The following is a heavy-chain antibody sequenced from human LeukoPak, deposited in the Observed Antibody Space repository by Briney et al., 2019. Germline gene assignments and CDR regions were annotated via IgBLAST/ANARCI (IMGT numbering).Heavy chain of an antibody. CDR3: ARVYCSSTSCYTRFDY. J-gene: IGHJ4*02. CDR2: NNPNSGGT. CDR1: GYTFTGYY. Sequence: GASVKVSCKASGYTFTGYYMHWVRQAPGQGLEWMGWNNPNSGGTNYAQKFQGRVTMTRDTSISTAYMELSRLRSDDTAVYYCARVYCSSTSCYTRFDYWGQGTLVTVSS. V-gene: IGHV1-2*02. D-gene: IGHD2-2*02.